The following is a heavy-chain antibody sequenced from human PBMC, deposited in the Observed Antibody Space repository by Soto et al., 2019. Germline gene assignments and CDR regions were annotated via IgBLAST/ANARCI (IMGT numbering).Heavy chain of an antibody. CDR1: GGSISSSSYY. CDR2: IYYSGST. J-gene: IGHJ6*02. Sequence: PSETLSLTCTVSGGSISSSSYYLGWIRQPPGKGLEWIGSIYYSGSTYYNPSLKSRVNISVDTSKNQFSLKLSSVTAADTAAYYCARRSGGSYYYYYYYGMDVWGQGTTVTVSS. V-gene: IGHV4-39*01. D-gene: IGHD1-26*01. CDR3: ARRSGGSYYYYYYYGMDV.